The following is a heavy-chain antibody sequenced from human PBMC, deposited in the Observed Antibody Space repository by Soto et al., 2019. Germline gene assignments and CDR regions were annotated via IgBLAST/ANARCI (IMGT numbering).Heavy chain of an antibody. D-gene: IGHD5-18*01. Sequence: SETLSLTCAVYGGSFSGYYWSWIRQPPGKGLEWIGEINHSGSTNYNPSLKSRVTISVDTSKNQFSLKLSSVTAADTAVYYCARGGYSYGYGLGYYYGMDVWGQGTTV. CDR2: INHSGST. J-gene: IGHJ6*02. CDR3: ARGGYSYGYGLGYYYGMDV. CDR1: GGSFSGYY. V-gene: IGHV4-34*01.